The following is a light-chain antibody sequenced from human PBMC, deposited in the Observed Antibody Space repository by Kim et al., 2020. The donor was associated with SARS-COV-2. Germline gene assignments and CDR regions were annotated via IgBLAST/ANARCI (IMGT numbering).Light chain of an antibody. Sequence: SVNIYIMDTRRGVGCYNDVFRYQPHPGKAPTHIIDDVSNRPSGVSTRFSGSKSGNTASLTISGLQAEDEADYYCSSYTSSSTLVVFGGGTQLTVL. J-gene: IGLJ2*01. CDR2: DVS. CDR3: SSYTSSSTLVV. V-gene: IGLV2-14*03. CDR1: RRGVGCYND.